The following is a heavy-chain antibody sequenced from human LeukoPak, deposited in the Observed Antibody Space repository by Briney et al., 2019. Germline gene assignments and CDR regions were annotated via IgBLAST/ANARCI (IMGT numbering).Heavy chain of an antibody. V-gene: IGHV4-39*07. J-gene: IGHJ4*02. Sequence: SETLSLTRTVSGGSISSSSYYWGWIRQPPGKGLEWIGIIYYSGSTYYNPSLKSRVTIFEDTSKNQFSLKLSSVTAADTAVYYCASLRFLEWAFDYWGQGTLVTVSS. CDR3: ASLRFLEWAFDY. CDR1: GGSISSSSYY. D-gene: IGHD3-3*01. CDR2: IYYSGST.